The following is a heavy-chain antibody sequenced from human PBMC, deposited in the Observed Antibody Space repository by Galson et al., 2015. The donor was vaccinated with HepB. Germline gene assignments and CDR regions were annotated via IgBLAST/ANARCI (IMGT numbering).Heavy chain of an antibody. Sequence: SVKVSCKASGYTFTSYDINWVRQAPGQGLEWMGIINPSGGSTKYAQKMQDRVTMTRDTSTSTVYMDLSSLTSEDTAVYYCARTETGEAGYDFWGQGSLVTVSS. J-gene: IGHJ4*02. D-gene: IGHD1-14*01. CDR1: GYTFTSYD. V-gene: IGHV1-46*04. CDR2: INPSGGST. CDR3: ARTETGEAGYDF.